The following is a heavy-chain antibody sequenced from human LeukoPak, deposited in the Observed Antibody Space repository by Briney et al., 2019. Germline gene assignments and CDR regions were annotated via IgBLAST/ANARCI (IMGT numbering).Heavy chain of an antibody. V-gene: IGHV3-48*04. D-gene: IGHD7-27*01. J-gene: IGHJ4*02. Sequence: GGSLGLSCAASGFTFSSYSMNWVRQAPGKGLEWVSYISSSSSTIYYADSVKGRFTISRDNAKNSLYLQMNSLRAEDTAVYYCAREGGNWGQDYFDYWGQGTLVTVSS. CDR3: AREGGNWGQDYFDY. CDR2: ISSSSSTI. CDR1: GFTFSSYS.